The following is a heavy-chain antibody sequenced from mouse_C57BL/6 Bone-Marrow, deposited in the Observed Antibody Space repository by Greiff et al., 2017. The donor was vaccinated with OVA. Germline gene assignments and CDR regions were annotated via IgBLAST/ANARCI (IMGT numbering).Heavy chain of an antibody. Sequence: VQLKESGGGLVKPGGSLKLSCAASGFTFSDYGMHWVRQAPEKGLEWVAYISSGSSTIYYADTVKGRFTISRDNAKNTLFLQMTSLRSEDTAMYYCARPPLYGSSPWFAYWGQGTLVTVSA. CDR1: GFTFSDYG. V-gene: IGHV5-17*01. J-gene: IGHJ3*01. CDR2: ISSGSSTI. CDR3: ARPPLYGSSPWFAY. D-gene: IGHD1-1*01.